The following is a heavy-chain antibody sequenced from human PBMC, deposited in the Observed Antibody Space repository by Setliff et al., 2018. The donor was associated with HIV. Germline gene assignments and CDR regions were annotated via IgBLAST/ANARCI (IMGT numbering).Heavy chain of an antibody. CDR3: ARTLRAAAMGYFDY. D-gene: IGHD5-18*01. Sequence: SETLSLTCTVAGGSISSSRYYWGWIRQSPGKGLEWIGSIYYSGSTHYNPSLKSRVTISVDTSKNQFSLKLNSVTAADTAVYYCARTLRAAAMGYFDYWGQGTLVTVSS. CDR1: GGSISSSRYY. CDR2: IYYSGST. V-gene: IGHV4-39*07. J-gene: IGHJ4*02.